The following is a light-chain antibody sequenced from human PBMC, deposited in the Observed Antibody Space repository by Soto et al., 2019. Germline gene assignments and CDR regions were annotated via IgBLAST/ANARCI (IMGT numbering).Light chain of an antibody. V-gene: IGLV2-11*01. CDR2: DVS. Sequence: QSALTQPRSVSGSPGQSVTISCTGTSRDVGGYNYVSWYQHHPGKAPKLMIFDVSQRPSGVPDRFSGSKFGSTASLTISGLQAEDEAAYYCFSYAGGYSFVFGTGTKVTVL. CDR3: FSYAGGYSFV. CDR1: SRDVGGYNY. J-gene: IGLJ1*01.